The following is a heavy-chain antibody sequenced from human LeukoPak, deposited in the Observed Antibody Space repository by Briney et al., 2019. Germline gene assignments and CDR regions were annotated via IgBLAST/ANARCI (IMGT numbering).Heavy chain of an antibody. CDR2: IYYSGST. J-gene: IGHJ4*02. V-gene: IGHV4-59*11. D-gene: IGHD5-18*01. CDR3: ARGSARGYSYGPTPDY. Sequence: SETLSLTCSVSGDDMTTHYWSWIRQPPGKGLEWIGYIYYSGSTNYNPSPKSRVTISVDTSKNQFSLKLSSVTAADTAVYYCARGSARGYSYGPTPDYWGQGTLVTVSS. CDR1: GDDMTTHY.